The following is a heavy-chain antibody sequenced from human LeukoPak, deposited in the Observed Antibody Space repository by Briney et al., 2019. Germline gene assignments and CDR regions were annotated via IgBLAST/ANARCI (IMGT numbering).Heavy chain of an antibody. Sequence: SETLSLTCTVSGGSISNYYWSWIRQPPGKGLEWIGYIYYSGSTNYNPSLKSRVTISVDTSKNQFSLKLSSVTAADTAVYYCARDRAVVTDAFDIWGQGTMVTVSS. V-gene: IGHV4-59*01. J-gene: IGHJ3*02. CDR2: IYYSGST. D-gene: IGHD2-21*02. CDR3: ARDRAVVTDAFDI. CDR1: GGSISNYY.